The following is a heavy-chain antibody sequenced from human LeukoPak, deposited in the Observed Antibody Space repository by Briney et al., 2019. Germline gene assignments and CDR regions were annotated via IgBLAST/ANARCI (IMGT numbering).Heavy chain of an antibody. Sequence: GGSLRLSCAASGFTFSSYAMRWVRQAPGKGLEWVSAISGSGGSTYYADSVKGRFTISRDNSKNTLYLQMNCLRAEDTAVYYCATEFRQLYIVVVPAALPGDNWFDPWGQGTLVTVSS. CDR3: ATEFRQLYIVVVPAALPGDNWFDP. J-gene: IGHJ5*02. D-gene: IGHD2-2*01. CDR2: ISGSGGST. V-gene: IGHV3-23*01. CDR1: GFTFSSYA.